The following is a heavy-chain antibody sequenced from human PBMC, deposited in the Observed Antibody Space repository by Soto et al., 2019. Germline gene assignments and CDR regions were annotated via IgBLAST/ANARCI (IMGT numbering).Heavy chain of an antibody. V-gene: IGHV4-4*02. J-gene: IGHJ4*02. D-gene: IGHD3-22*01. CDR1: GNSISTTNR. Sequence: QVELQESGPGLVKPSGTLSLTCVVSGNSISTTNRWSWVRQSPGKGLEWIGEIYHSGSTNYNPSLKSRVTISVDKSKNQFSLKLSSVTAADTAVYYCARDVGYHYDGSPSGQFDFWGQGTLVTVSS. CDR2: IYHSGST. CDR3: ARDVGYHYDGSPSGQFDF.